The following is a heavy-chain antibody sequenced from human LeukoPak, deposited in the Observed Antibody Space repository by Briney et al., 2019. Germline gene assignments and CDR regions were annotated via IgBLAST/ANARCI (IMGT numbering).Heavy chain of an antibody. Sequence: PSETLSLTCAIYGGSFSNYYWSWIRQPPGKGLEWIGEINHSGSTNYNPSLKSRVTISVDTSKNQFSLKLSSVTAADTAVYYCARPVLGCWGQGTLVTVSS. CDR1: GGSFSNYY. J-gene: IGHJ4*02. CDR3: ARPVLGC. D-gene: IGHD2/OR15-2a*01. CDR2: INHSGST. V-gene: IGHV4-34*01.